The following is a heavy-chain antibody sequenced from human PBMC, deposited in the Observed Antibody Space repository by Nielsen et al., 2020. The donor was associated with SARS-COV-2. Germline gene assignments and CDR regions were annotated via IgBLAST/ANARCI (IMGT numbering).Heavy chain of an antibody. D-gene: IGHD5-18*01. CDR3: ALAGYSYGHPPY. CDR1: GYSFTSYW. J-gene: IGHJ4*02. CDR2: IDPSDSYT. Sequence: ESLKIPCKGSGYSFTSYWISWVRQMPGKGLGWMGRIDPSDSYTNYSPSFQGHVTISADKSISTAYLQWSSLKASDTAMYYCALAGYSYGHPPYWGQGTLVTVSS. V-gene: IGHV5-10-1*01.